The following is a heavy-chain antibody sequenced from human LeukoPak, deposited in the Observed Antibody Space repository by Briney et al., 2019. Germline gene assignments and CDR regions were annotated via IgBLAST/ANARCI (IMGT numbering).Heavy chain of an antibody. CDR1: GFTFSTYA. D-gene: IGHD5-12*01. Sequence: TGGSLRLSCAASGFTFSTYAMSWVRQAPGKGLEWVSVISGSGGNTYYADPVKGRFTISRDNSKNTLYLQMNSLRAEDTALYYCAKGLSGYVPFDCWGQGTLVTVSS. CDR3: AKGLSGYVPFDC. J-gene: IGHJ4*02. CDR2: ISGSGGNT. V-gene: IGHV3-23*01.